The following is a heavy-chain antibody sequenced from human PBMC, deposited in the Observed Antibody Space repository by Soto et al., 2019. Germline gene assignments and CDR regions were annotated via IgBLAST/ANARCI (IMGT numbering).Heavy chain of an antibody. D-gene: IGHD1-26*01. CDR1: GGSLNQHA. CDR3: AREASGSYWFDP. J-gene: IGHJ5*02. Sequence: SVKVSCKVSGGSLNQHAISWVRQTPGQGLEWMGGIIPSFGRTSYAQKFQGRVTMTRDTSTSTVYMELSSLRSEDTAVYYCAREASGSYWFDPWGQGTLVTVS. V-gene: IGHV1-69*05. CDR2: IIPSFGRT.